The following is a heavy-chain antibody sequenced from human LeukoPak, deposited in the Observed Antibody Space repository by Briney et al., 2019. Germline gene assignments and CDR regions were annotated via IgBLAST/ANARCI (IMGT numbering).Heavy chain of an antibody. CDR2: ISYSGST. CDR3: ARGGYYGSGNDFRFDP. J-gene: IGHJ5*02. Sequence: SETLFLTCTVSGGSIRSSSYYWGWIRQPPGKGLEWIGSISYSGSTYYNPSLKSRVTISVDTSKNQFSLKLNSVTAADTAVYYCARGGYYGSGNDFRFDPWGQGTLVTVSS. D-gene: IGHD3-10*01. CDR1: GGSIRSSSYY. V-gene: IGHV4-39*07.